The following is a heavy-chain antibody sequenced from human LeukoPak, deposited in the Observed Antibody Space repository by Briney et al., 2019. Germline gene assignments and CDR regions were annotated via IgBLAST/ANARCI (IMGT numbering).Heavy chain of an antibody. CDR2: ISGSGGST. CDR3: AKDTRFDY. D-gene: IGHD2-15*01. V-gene: IGHV3-23*01. Sequence: PGGSLRLSCAASGFTFSSNAMSWVRQAPGNGLEWVSSISGSGGSTYYEDSVKGRFTISRDNSKNTLYLQMNSLRAEDTAVYYRAKDTRFDYWGQGTLVTVSS. J-gene: IGHJ4*02. CDR1: GFTFSSNA.